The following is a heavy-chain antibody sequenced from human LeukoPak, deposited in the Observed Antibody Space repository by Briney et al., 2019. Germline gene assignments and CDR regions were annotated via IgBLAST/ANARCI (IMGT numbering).Heavy chain of an antibody. Sequence: ASVNVSRKASGYTFTSYAMHWVRQAPGQRLEWMGWINAGNGNTKYSQKFQGRVTITRDTSASTAYMELSSLRTEDTAVYYCARDPCSSTSCYGNWFDPWGQGTLVTVSS. CDR1: GYTFTSYA. D-gene: IGHD2-2*01. V-gene: IGHV1-3*01. J-gene: IGHJ5*02. CDR3: ARDPCSSTSCYGNWFDP. CDR2: INAGNGNT.